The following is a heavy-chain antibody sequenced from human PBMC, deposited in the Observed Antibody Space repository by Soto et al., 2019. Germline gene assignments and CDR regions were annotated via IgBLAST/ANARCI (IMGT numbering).Heavy chain of an antibody. Sequence: GSLRLSCAAPGFTFSSYAMHWVRQAPGKGLEWVAVISYDGSNKYYADSVKGRFTISRDNSKNTLYLQMNSLRAEDTAVYYCARGLWLRYFDWLSTPFDYWGQGTLVTVSS. CDR3: ARGLWLRYFDWLSTPFDY. CDR2: ISYDGSNK. CDR1: GFTFSSYA. V-gene: IGHV3-30-3*01. D-gene: IGHD3-9*01. J-gene: IGHJ4*02.